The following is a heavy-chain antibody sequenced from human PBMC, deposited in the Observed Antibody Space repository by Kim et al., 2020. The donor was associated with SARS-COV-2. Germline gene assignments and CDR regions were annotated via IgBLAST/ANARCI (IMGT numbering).Heavy chain of an antibody. Sequence: GESLKISCKGSGSSFTSYWIGWVRQMPGKGLEWMGIIYPGDSDTRYSPSFQGQVTISADKSISTAYLQWSSLKASDTAMYYCARLGRYYYDSSGYPTYFDYWGQGTLVTVSS. D-gene: IGHD3-22*01. CDR2: IYPGDSDT. CDR1: GSSFTSYW. V-gene: IGHV5-51*01. CDR3: ARLGRYYYDSSGYPTYFDY. J-gene: IGHJ4*02.